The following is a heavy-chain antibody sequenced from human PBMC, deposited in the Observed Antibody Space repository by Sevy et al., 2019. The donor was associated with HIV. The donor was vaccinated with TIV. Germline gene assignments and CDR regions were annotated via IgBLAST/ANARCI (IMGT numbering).Heavy chain of an antibody. CDR3: ARDSYYDSSGYYPSGGDYYYYGMDV. V-gene: IGHV4-4*07. CDR1: GGSISSYY. CDR2: IYTSGST. J-gene: IGHJ6*02. Sequence: SETLSLTCTVSGGSISSYYWSWIRQPAGKGLEWIGRIYTSGSTNYNPSLKSRVTMSVDTSTNQFCLKLSSVTAADTAVYYCARDSYYDSSGYYPSGGDYYYYGMDVWGQGTTVTVSS. D-gene: IGHD3-22*01.